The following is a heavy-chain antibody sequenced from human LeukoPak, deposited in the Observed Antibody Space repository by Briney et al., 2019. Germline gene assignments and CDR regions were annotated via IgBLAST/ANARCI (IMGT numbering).Heavy chain of an antibody. J-gene: IGHJ3*02. CDR3: AREISRAFDI. Sequence: KASETLSLTCTVSGGSISSYYWSWIRQPPGKGLEWIGYIYYSGSTNYNPSLKSRVTISVDTSKNQFSLKLSSVTAADTAVYYCAREISRAFDIWGQGTMVTVSS. CDR2: IYYSGST. CDR1: GGSISSYY. V-gene: IGHV4-59*01.